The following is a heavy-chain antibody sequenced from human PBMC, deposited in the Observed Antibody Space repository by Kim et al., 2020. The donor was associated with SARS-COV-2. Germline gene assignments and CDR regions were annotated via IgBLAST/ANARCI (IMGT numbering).Heavy chain of an antibody. CDR3: ARQRPYCSGGSCYFDY. J-gene: IGHJ4*02. Sequence: SETLSLTCTVSGGSISSSSYYWGWIRQPPGKGLEWIGSIYYSGSTYYNPSLKSRVTISVDTSKNQFSLKLSSVTAADTAVYYCARQRPYCSGGSCYFDYWGQGTLVTVSS. V-gene: IGHV4-39*01. CDR1: GGSISSSSYY. D-gene: IGHD2-15*01. CDR2: IYYSGST.